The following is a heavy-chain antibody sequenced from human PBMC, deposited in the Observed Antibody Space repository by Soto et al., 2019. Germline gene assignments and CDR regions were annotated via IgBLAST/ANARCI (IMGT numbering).Heavy chain of an antibody. CDR1: GHSISSYY. Sequence: SENLSLTCTVSGHSISSYYWSWIRQPPGKGLEWIGYIYYSGSTNYNPSLKSRVTISVDTSKNQFSLKLSSVTAADTAVYYCARGPLVIGWFDPWGQGTLVTVSS. CDR3: ARGPLVIGWFDP. D-gene: IGHD3-9*01. J-gene: IGHJ5*02. V-gene: IGHV4-59*01. CDR2: IYYSGST.